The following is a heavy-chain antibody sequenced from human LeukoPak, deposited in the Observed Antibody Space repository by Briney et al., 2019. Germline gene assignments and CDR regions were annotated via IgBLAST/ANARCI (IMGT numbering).Heavy chain of an antibody. CDR1: GFTISTYD. V-gene: IGHV3-13*01. CDR2: LGTGDDT. Sequence: GGSLRLSCAASGFTISTYDMHWLRQVTGKGLEWVSALGTGDDTYYLGSVKGRFTISRENAKNVLYLQMSSLRAEDTAVYYCAREIREPVVTRHYYYGIDVWGQGTTVTVSS. CDR3: AREIREPVVTRHYYYGIDV. D-gene: IGHD1-14*01. J-gene: IGHJ6*02.